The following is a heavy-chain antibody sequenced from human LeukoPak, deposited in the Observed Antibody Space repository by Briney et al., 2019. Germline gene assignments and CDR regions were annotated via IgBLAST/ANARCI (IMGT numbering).Heavy chain of an antibody. V-gene: IGHV4-4*07. J-gene: IGHJ5*02. D-gene: IGHD3-3*01. Sequence: PSETLSLTCTVSGGSISSYYWSWIRPPAGKGLEWIGRIYTSGSTNYNPSLKSRVTMSVDTSTNRFSLKLSSVTAADTAVYYCARGYYDFWSGNNWFDPWGQGTLVTVSS. CDR2: IYTSGST. CDR3: ARGYYDFWSGNNWFDP. CDR1: GGSISSYY.